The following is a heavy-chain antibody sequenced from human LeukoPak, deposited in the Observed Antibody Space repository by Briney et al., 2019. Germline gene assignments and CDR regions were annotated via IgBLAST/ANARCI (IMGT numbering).Heavy chain of an antibody. CDR1: GFTFSSTW. V-gene: IGHV3-7*01. CDR3: ARYSSVGD. CDR2: IKQDGSEK. Sequence: GGSLRLSCAASGFTFSSTWMSWVRQAPGKGLEWVANIKQDGSEKNYVDSVKGRFTISRDNAKNSLYLQMNSLRAEDTSVYYCARYSSVGDLGLGTLVTVSS. J-gene: IGHJ4*02. D-gene: IGHD2-15*01.